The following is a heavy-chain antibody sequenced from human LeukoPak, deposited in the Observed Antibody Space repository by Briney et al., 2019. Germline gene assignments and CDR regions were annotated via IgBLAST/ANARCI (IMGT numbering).Heavy chain of an antibody. CDR3: ARDLKDIVVVTAMAVGFDY. V-gene: IGHV3-23*01. Sequence: GGSLRLSCAASGFTFSSYAMSWVRQAPGKGLEWVSAISGSGGSTYYADSVKGRFTISRDNSKNTLYLQMSSLRAEDTAVYYCARDLKDIVVVTAMAVGFDYWGQGTLVTVSS. CDR2: ISGSGGST. CDR1: GFTFSSYA. D-gene: IGHD2-21*02. J-gene: IGHJ4*02.